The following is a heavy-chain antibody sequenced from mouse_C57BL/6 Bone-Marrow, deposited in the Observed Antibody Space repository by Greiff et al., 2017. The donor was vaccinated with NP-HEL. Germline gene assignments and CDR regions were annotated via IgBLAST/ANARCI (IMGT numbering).Heavy chain of an antibody. V-gene: IGHV5-6*01. CDR3: ARRDYGSLWYFDV. CDR2: ISSGGSYT. D-gene: IGHD1-1*01. CDR1: GFTFSSYG. J-gene: IGHJ1*03. Sequence: EVQLVESGGDLVKPGGSLKLSCAASGFTFSSYGMSWVRQTPDKRLEWVATISSGGSYTYYPDSVKGRFPIARDKDKNTLYLQMSSLKSEDTAMYYCARRDYGSLWYFDVWGTGTTVTVSS.